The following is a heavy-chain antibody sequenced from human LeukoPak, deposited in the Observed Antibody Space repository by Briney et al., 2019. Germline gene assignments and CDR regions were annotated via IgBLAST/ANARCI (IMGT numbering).Heavy chain of an antibody. CDR2: INPSGGST. J-gene: IGHJ4*02. Sequence: GASVKVSCKASGYTFTSYYMHWVRQAPGQGLEWMGIINPSGGSTSYAQKFQGRVTMTRDTSTSTVYMGLSSLRSEDTAVYYCARAYGGNSHAYYFDYWGQGTLVTVSS. D-gene: IGHD4-17*01. CDR3: ARAYGGNSHAYYFDY. V-gene: IGHV1-46*01. CDR1: GYTFTSYY.